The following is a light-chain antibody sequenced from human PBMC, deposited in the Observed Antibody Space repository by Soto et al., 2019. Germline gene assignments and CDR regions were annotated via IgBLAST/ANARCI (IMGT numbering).Light chain of an antibody. V-gene: IGKV3-20*01. J-gene: IGKJ3*01. CDR1: QSVSSSY. CDR3: QHYGTSAL. Sequence: EIVLTQSPGTLSLSPGERATLSCRASQSVSSSYLAWYQQKPGQAPRLLIYDASRATGIPDRFSGSGSGTDFTLTITRLEPEDFAVYYCQHYGTSALFGP. CDR2: DAS.